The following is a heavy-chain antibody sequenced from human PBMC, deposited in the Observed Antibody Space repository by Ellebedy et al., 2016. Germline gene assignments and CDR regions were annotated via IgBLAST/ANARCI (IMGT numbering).Heavy chain of an antibody. CDR1: GGSFSGYY. V-gene: IGHV4-34*01. Sequence: SETLSLXCAVYGGSFSGYYWSWIRQPPGKGLEWIGEINHSGSTNYNPSLKSRVTISVDTSKNQFSLKLSSVTAADTAVYYCARHSTLGDQPYYMDVWGKGTTVTVSS. D-gene: IGHD3-16*01. CDR3: ARHSTLGDQPYYMDV. J-gene: IGHJ6*03. CDR2: INHSGST.